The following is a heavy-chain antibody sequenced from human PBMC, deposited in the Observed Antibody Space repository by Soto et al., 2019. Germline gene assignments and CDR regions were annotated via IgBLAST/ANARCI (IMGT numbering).Heavy chain of an antibody. CDR2: IYYSGST. CDR1: GGSISSYY. CDR3: ARYSISYYFDY. Sequence: SETLSLTCTVSGGSISSYYWSWIRQPTGKGLEWIGYIYYSGSTNYNPSLKSRVTISVDMSKNQFSLKLSSVTAADTALYFCARYSISYYFDYWVQVTLVTVSS. D-gene: IGHD6-6*01. J-gene: IGHJ4*02. V-gene: IGHV4-59*01.